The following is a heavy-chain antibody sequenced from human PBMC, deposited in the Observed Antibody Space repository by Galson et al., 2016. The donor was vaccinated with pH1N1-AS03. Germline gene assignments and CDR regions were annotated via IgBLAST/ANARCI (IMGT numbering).Heavy chain of an antibody. CDR3: VRGNGAGSYSDF. V-gene: IGHV3-9*01. Sequence: SLRLSCAASGFTFDDYAMQWVRQAPGKGLEWVSGISWNSGGIGIADSVKDRFTISRDNARNPLYLQMKSLKPEDTAVYYCVRGNGAGSYSDFWGQGTLVTVSS. CDR1: GFTFDDYA. CDR2: ISWNSGGI. J-gene: IGHJ4*02. D-gene: IGHD3-10*01.